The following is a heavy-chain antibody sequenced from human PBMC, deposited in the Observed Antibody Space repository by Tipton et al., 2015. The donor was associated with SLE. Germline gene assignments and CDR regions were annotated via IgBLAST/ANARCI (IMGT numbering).Heavy chain of an antibody. CDR1: GGSITSNNHC. D-gene: IGHD1-1*01. CDR2: TYYSGSP. Sequence: GLVKPSETLSLTCIVSGGSITSNNHCWGWIRQPPGKGLEWIGTTYYSGSPHYNPSLRSRVTISLDTSKTQFSLRLSSVTAADTAVYYCARERRITPTGRSLYFDFWGQGALVTVSS. CDR3: ARERRITPTGRSLYFDF. V-gene: IGHV4-39*07. J-gene: IGHJ4*02.